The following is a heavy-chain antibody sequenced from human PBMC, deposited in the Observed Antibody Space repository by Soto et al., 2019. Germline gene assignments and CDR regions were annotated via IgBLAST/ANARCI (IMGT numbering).Heavy chain of an antibody. V-gene: IGHV1-69*02. CDR1: VCTFSIYI. J-gene: IGHJ4*02. Sequence: GASVKVSCKASVCTFSIYIISWVRQAPGQGLEWMGRIIPILGIANYAQKFQGRVTITTDKSTSTAYMELSSLRSEDTAVYYCASSICSGGSCYFDYWGQGTLVTVSS. CDR3: ASSICSGGSCYFDY. D-gene: IGHD2-15*01. CDR2: IIPILGIA.